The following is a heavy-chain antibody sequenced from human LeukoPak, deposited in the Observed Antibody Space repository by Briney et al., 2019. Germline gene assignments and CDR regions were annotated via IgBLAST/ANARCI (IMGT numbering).Heavy chain of an antibody. CDR1: GGSFSGYY. Sequence: SETLSLTCAVYGGSFSGYYWSWIRQPPGKGLEWIGEINHSGSTNYNPSLKSRVTISVDTSKNQFSLKLSSVTAADTAVYYCAREVYDSSVFDYWGQGTLVTVSS. J-gene: IGHJ4*02. CDR3: AREVYDSSVFDY. CDR2: INHSGST. V-gene: IGHV4-34*01. D-gene: IGHD3-22*01.